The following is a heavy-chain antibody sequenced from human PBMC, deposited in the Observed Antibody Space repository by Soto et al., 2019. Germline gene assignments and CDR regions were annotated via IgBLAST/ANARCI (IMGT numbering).Heavy chain of an antibody. CDR3: ASQPYSSLWYSWFDP. V-gene: IGHV4-39*01. Sequence: PSETLSLTCTVSGDSISTSTYYWGWIRQPPGKGLEWIGTIYYTGSPYYSPSLKSRVTISVDTSKNQFSLRLSSVTAADTALYYCASQPYSSLWYSWFDPCXQGTSVTVSS. CDR2: IYYTGSP. CDR1: GDSISTSTYY. J-gene: IGHJ5*02. D-gene: IGHD6-13*01.